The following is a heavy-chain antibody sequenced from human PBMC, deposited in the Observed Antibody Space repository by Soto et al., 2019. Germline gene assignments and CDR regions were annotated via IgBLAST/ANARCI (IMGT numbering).Heavy chain of an antibody. D-gene: IGHD2-15*01. CDR1: GFTFSSYV. Sequence: QVQLVESGGGVVQPGRSLRLSCAASGFTFSSYVMHWVRQAPGKGLEWVAVISYDGSNKYYADSVKGRFTISRDNSKNTLYLQMNSLRAEDTAVYYCARDWGYCSGGSCYSELYYYYGMDVWGQGTTVTVSS. CDR3: ARDWGYCSGGSCYSELYYYYGMDV. CDR2: ISYDGSNK. J-gene: IGHJ6*02. V-gene: IGHV3-30-3*01.